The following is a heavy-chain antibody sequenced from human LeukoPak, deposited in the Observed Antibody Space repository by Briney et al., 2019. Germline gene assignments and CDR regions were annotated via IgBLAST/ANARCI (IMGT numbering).Heavy chain of an antibody. Sequence: SETLSLTCTVSAGSISSGSYYWSWVRQPARKGLEWIGRIYTSGSTNYKPSLKSRVTISVDTSKNQFSLKLRSVTAADTAVYYCARENSYGDYIDYWGQGTLVTVSS. CDR1: AGSISSGSYY. CDR2: IYTSGST. D-gene: IGHD4-17*01. CDR3: ARENSYGDYIDY. J-gene: IGHJ4*02. V-gene: IGHV4-61*02.